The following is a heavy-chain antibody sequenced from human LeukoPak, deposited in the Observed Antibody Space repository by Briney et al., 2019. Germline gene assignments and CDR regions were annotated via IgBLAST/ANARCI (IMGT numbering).Heavy chain of an antibody. V-gene: IGHV3-48*02. CDR2: ISSSSSTI. D-gene: IGHD6-13*01. CDR1: GFTFSSYS. CDR3: ARDDSSWYLGDAFDI. Sequence: PGGSLRLSCAASGFTFSSYSMNWVRQAPGKGLEWVSYISSSSSTIYYADSVKGRFTISRDNAKNSLYLQMNSLRDEDTAVYYCARDDSSWYLGDAFDIWGQGTMVTVSS. J-gene: IGHJ3*02.